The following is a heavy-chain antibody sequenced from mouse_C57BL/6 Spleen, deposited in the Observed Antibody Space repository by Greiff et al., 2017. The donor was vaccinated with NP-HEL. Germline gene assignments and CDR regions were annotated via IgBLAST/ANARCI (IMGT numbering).Heavy chain of an antibody. CDR3: ARRDYGNPDWYFDV. Sequence: VQLQQSGAELVMPGASVKLSCKASGYTFTSYWMHWVKQRPGQGLEWIGEIDPSDSYTNYNQKFEGKSTLTVDKSSSTAYMQLSSLTSEDSAVYYWARRDYGNPDWYFDVWGTGTTVTVSS. CDR2: IDPSDSYT. J-gene: IGHJ1*03. D-gene: IGHD2-1*01. V-gene: IGHV1-69*01. CDR1: GYTFTSYW.